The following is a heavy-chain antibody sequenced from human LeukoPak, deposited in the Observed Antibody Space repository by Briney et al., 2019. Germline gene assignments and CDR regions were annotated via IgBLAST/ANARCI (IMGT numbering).Heavy chain of an antibody. CDR3: AKDTAYCTNGVCFRDHWFDP. CDR1: GFTFSSYG. D-gene: IGHD2-8*01. CDR2: ISYDGSNK. J-gene: IGHJ5*02. V-gene: IGHV3-30*18. Sequence: GGSLRLSCAASGFTFSSYGMHWVRQAPGKGLEWVAVISYDGSNKYYADSVNGRFTISRDNSKNTLYLQMNSLRAEDTAVYYCAKDTAYCTNGVCFRDHWFDPWGQGTLVTVSS.